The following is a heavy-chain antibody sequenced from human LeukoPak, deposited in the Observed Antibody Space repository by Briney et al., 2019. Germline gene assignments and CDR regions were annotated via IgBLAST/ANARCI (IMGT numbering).Heavy chain of an antibody. V-gene: IGHV3-23*01. J-gene: IGHJ4*02. D-gene: IGHD6-19*01. CDR3: AKMPVSYSSGWSTFDY. Sequence: GGSLRLSCAASGFTFSSYAMSWVRQTPGKGLEWVSGISDSGGSTYYADSVKGRFTISRDNSKNTLYLQMNSLRAEDTAIYYCAKMPVSYSSGWSTFDYWGQGALVTVSS. CDR1: GFTFSSYA. CDR2: ISDSGGST.